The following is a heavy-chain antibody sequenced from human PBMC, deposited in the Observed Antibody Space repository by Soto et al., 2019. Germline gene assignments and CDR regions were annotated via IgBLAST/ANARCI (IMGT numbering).Heavy chain of an antibody. CDR1: GYTFASYG. J-gene: IGHJ4*02. CDR2: ISAYNGNT. Sequence: ASVKVSCKASGYTFASYGISWVRQAPGQGLEWMGWISAYNGNTNYAQKLQGRVTMTTDNAKNSLYLQMSSLRAEDTALYYCARHGGTPDLYFDYWGQGTPVTVSS. CDR3: ARHGGTPDLYFDY. D-gene: IGHD3-16*01. V-gene: IGHV1-18*01.